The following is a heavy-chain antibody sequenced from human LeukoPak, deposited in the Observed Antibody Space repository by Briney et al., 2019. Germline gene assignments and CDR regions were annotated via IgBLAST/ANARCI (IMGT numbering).Heavy chain of an antibody. D-gene: IGHD3-10*02. CDR3: AKSNVRGTWTTPFDC. V-gene: IGHV3-30*18. Sequence: PGRSLRLSCAASGFTFSSYGMHWVRQGPGKGLEWVAVISYDGSNKYYADSVKGRFTISRDNSKNTLYLQMNSLRAEDTAVYYCAKSNVRGTWTTPFDCWGQGTLVTVSS. CDR1: GFTFSSYG. CDR2: ISYDGSNK. J-gene: IGHJ4*02.